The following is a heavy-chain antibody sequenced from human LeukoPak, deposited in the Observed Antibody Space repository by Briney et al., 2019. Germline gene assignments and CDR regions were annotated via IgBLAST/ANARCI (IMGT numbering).Heavy chain of an antibody. CDR3: TTVTHFYL. V-gene: IGHV3-15*01. CDR1: GFSFSGAW. J-gene: IGHJ4*02. D-gene: IGHD2-15*01. Sequence: GGSLRLSCATSGFSFSGAWLSWVRQAPGKGLEWIGRIQHGGTTDYAAPVKGRFTISRDDSKATLYLQMNSLKTEDTAIYYCTTVTHFYLGGQETLVTVS. CDR2: IQHGGTT.